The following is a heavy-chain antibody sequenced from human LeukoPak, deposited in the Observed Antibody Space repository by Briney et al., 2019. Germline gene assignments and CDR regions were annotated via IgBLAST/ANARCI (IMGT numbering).Heavy chain of an antibody. D-gene: IGHD3-16*01. CDR2: INPSGGST. Sequence: ASVKVSCKASGYTFTSYYMHWVRQAPGQGLEWMGLINPSGGSTSYAQKFQGRVTMTGDTSTSTVYMELSSPRSEDTAVYYCARDYAYPVWFDPWGQGTLVTVSS. J-gene: IGHJ5*02. V-gene: IGHV1-46*01. CDR1: GYTFTSYY. CDR3: ARDYAYPVWFDP.